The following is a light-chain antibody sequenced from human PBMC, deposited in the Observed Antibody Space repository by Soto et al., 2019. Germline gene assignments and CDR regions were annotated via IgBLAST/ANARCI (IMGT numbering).Light chain of an antibody. CDR1: QSVSSN. CDR3: QQYNNWPQT. CDR2: GAS. J-gene: IGKJ1*01. V-gene: IGKV3-15*01. Sequence: EIVMTQSPATLSVSPGERAALSCRASQSVSSNLAWYQQKPGQAPRLLIYGASTRATGIPARFSGSRSGTKFTLTISSLQSEDFAVYYCQQYNNWPQTFGQGTKVEIK.